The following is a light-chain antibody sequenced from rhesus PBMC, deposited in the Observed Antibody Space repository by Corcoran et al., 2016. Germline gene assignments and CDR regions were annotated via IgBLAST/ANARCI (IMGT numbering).Light chain of an antibody. J-gene: IGKJ2*01. V-gene: IGKV1-43*02. CDR3: HKYNSETCS. Sequence: DIQMTQSPSSLSASVGDRVTITCRASQGISTYLNWYQQKPGKAPKRLIYKASSLESGVPSRFSGSGSGTDFTLTFSSLQPDDFATYYCHKYNSETCSFGQGTKVEIE. CDR1: QGISTY. CDR2: KAS.